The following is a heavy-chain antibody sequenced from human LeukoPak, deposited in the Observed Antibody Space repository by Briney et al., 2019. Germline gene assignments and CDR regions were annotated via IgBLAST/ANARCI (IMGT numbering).Heavy chain of an antibody. CDR1: GYTFTGYY. Sequence: ASVKVSCKASGYTFTGYYMHWVRQAPGQGVEWMGWINPNSGGTNYAQKFQGRVTMTRDTSISTAYMELSRLRSDDTPVYYCARDINGCDPDYWGQGTLVTVSS. J-gene: IGHJ4*02. CDR3: ARDINGCDPDY. CDR2: INPNSGGT. V-gene: IGHV1-2*02. D-gene: IGHD5-12*01.